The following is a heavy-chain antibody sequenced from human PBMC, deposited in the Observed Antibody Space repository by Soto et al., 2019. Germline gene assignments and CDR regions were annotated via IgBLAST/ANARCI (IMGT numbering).Heavy chain of an antibody. CDR2: ISCSGGST. J-gene: IGHJ1*01. D-gene: IGHD2-8*01. V-gene: IGHV3-23*01. Sequence: EVQLLESGGGLVQPGGSLRLSCAASGFTFSSYAMSWVRQAPGKGLEWVSAISCSGGSTYYADSVKGRFTISRDNSKNTLYLQMNSLRAEDTAVYYCATSPLIVPFQHWGQGTLVTVSS. CDR1: GFTFSSYA. CDR3: ATSPLIVPFQH.